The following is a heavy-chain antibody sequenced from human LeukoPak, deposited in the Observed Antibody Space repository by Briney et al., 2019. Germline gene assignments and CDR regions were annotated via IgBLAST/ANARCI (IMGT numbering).Heavy chain of an antibody. CDR1: GFTFSSYS. J-gene: IGHJ4*02. D-gene: IGHD2-15*01. CDR3: ARRYCSGGSCHPPDY. Sequence: KAGGSLRLSCAASGFTFSSYSMNWVRQAPGKGLGWVSSISSSSSYIYYADSVKGRFTISRDNAKNSLYLQMNSLRAEDTAVYYCARRYCSGGSCHPPDYWGQGILVTVSS. V-gene: IGHV3-21*01. CDR2: ISSSSSYI.